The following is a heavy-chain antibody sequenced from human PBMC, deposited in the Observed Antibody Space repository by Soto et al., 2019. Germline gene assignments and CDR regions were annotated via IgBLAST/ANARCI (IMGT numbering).Heavy chain of an antibody. CDR3: ARVYRITMVRGELSEY. V-gene: IGHV1-18*01. J-gene: IGHJ4*02. CDR2: ISAYNGNT. CDR1: GYTFTSYG. D-gene: IGHD3-10*01. Sequence: QVQLVQSGAEVKKPGASVKVSCKASGYTFTSYGISWVRQAPGQGLEGMGWISAYNGNTNYAQKLQGRVTMTTDTSTSTAYMELRSLRSYDTAVYYCARVYRITMVRGELSEYWGQGTLVTVSS.